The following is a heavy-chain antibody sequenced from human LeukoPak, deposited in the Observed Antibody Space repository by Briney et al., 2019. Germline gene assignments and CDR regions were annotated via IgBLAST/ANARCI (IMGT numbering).Heavy chain of an antibody. D-gene: IGHD2-15*01. CDR1: GYTFTSYA. J-gene: IGHJ4*02. CDR2: INTNTGNP. CDR3: AGSADGVVVVAATLSGEFDY. V-gene: IGHV7-4-1*02. Sequence: ASVKVSCKASGYTFTSYAMNWVRQAPGQGLEWMGWINTNTGNPTYAQGFTGRFVFSLDTSVSTGYLQISSLKAEDTAVYYCAGSADGVVVVAATLSGEFDYWGQGTLVTVSS.